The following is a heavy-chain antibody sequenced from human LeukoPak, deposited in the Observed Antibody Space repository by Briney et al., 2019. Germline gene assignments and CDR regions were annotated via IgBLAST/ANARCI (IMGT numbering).Heavy chain of an antibody. V-gene: IGHV3-7*02. CDR2: IKQDGSEK. CDR3: ARILAGFSTINALNDY. Sequence: QPGGSLSLSCAASGFSFSSSWMTWVRQAPGKGLEWVATIKQDGSEKFYVNSVKGRFTISRDNTKDSLYLQMNSLRAEDTAVYYCARILAGFSTINALNDYWGRGTLVTVSS. CDR1: GFSFSSSW. D-gene: IGHD3-9*01. J-gene: IGHJ4*02.